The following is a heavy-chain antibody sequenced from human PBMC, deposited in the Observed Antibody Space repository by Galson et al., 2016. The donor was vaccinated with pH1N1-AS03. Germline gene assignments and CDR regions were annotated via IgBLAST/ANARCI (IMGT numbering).Heavy chain of an antibody. V-gene: IGHV4-30-4*01. CDR1: GGSISSGDHY. D-gene: IGHD2-2*01. CDR2: IYYTGTT. CDR3: ASWALSCSTANCWGAYYFDY. Sequence: LSLTCSVSGGSISSGDHYWSWIRQSPGKGLGWIGYIYYTGTTYYNPSLKSRVTISVDTSKDQFSLKVTSVTAADTAVYYCASWALSCSTANCWGAYYFDYWGQGTLVTVSS. J-gene: IGHJ4*02.